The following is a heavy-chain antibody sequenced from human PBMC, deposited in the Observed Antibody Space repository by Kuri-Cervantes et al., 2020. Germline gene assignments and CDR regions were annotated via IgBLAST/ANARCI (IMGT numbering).Heavy chain of an antibody. CDR2: IRAGNGNT. D-gene: IGHD2-2*03. Sequence: ASVKVSCKASGYTFTSYSMHWVRQAPGQRLEWMGWIRAGNGNTKYSQKFQGRLILTRDTSASTDYMELSSLRSEDTAVYYCARERFIDWVDLGAFDIWGQGTVVTVSS. CDR3: ARERFIDWVDLGAFDI. CDR1: GYTFTSYS. J-gene: IGHJ3*02. V-gene: IGHV1-3*01.